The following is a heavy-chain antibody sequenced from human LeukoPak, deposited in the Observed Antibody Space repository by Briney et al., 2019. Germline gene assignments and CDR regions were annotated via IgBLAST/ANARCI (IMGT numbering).Heavy chain of an antibody. CDR2: IYSGGST. V-gene: IGHV3-53*01. D-gene: IGHD5-18*01. CDR3: AREGTAMVSFDY. Sequence: GGSLRLFCAASGFTVSSNYMSWVRQAPGKGLEWVSVIYSGGSTYYADSVKGRFTISRDNAKNSLYLQMNSLRAEDTAVYYCAREGTAMVSFDYWGQRTLVTVSS. CDR1: GFTVSSNY. J-gene: IGHJ4*02.